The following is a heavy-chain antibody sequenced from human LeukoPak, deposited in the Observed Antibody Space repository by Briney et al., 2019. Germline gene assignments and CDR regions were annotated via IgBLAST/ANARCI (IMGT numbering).Heavy chain of an antibody. CDR2: IYYSGST. D-gene: IGHD2-15*01. V-gene: IGHV4-39*01. J-gene: IGHJ5*02. CDR1: GGSISSSSYY. CDR3: ARVGGVVAAISGTVWFDP. Sequence: SETLSLTCTVSGGSISSSSYYWGWLRQPPGKGLEWIGSIYYSGSTYYNPSLKSRVTISVDTSKNQFSLKLSSVTAADTAVYYCARVGGVVAAISGTVWFDPWGQGTLVTVSS.